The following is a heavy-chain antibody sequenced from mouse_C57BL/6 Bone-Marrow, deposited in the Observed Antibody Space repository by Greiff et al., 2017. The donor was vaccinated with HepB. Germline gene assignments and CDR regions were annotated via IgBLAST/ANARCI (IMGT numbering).Heavy chain of an antibody. Sequence: QVQLQQSGAELARPGASVKLSCKASGYTFTSYGISWVKQRTGQGLEWIGEIYPRSGNTYYNEKFKGKATLTADKSSSTAYMELRSLTSEDSAVYFCARSLHYYGSSYLFAYWGQGTLVTVSA. D-gene: IGHD1-1*01. CDR1: GYTFTSYG. CDR2: IYPRSGNT. J-gene: IGHJ3*01. CDR3: ARSLHYYGSSYLFAY. V-gene: IGHV1-81*01.